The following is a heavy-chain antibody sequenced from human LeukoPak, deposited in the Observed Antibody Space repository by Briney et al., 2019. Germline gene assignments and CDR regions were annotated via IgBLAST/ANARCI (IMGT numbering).Heavy chain of an antibody. Sequence: ASVKVSFKASGYTFTSYAMHWVRQAPGQRLEWMGWINAGNGNTKYSQKFQGRVTITRDTSASTAYMELSSLRSEDTAVYYCARSSYDFWSGTTNWFDPWGQGTLVTVSS. D-gene: IGHD3-3*01. J-gene: IGHJ5*02. CDR3: ARSSYDFWSGTTNWFDP. V-gene: IGHV1-3*01. CDR2: INAGNGNT. CDR1: GYTFTSYA.